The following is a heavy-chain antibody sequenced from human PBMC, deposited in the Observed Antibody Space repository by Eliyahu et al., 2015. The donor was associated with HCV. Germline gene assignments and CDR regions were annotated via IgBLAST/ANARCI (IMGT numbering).Heavy chain of an antibody. V-gene: IGHV3-53*01. CDR3: AREELVGTFDS. CDR2: LYAAGRT. Sequence: EVHLVESGGSLIQPGGSLRLSCAASGSSVSDVYMSWVRQAPGKGPEWISLLYAAGRTSYADSVRGRFIISKDNSKNTLYLQMNSLRVDDTAIYFCAREELVGTFDSWGQGTLVSVSS. D-gene: IGHD1-26*01. CDR1: GSSVSDVY. J-gene: IGHJ4*02.